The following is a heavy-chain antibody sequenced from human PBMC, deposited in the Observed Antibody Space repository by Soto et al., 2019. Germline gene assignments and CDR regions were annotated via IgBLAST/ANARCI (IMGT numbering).Heavy chain of an antibody. V-gene: IGHV1-3*01. CDR1: GYTFTSYA. J-gene: IGHJ6*02. CDR2: INAGNGNT. Sequence: QVQLVQSGAEVKKPGASVKVSCKASGYTFTSYAMHWVRQAPGQRLEWMGWINAGNGNTKYSQKFQGRVTITRDTSASTAYMELSSLRSEDTAVYSCASLRHSPSYYYYYVMDVWGQGTTVTVSS. CDR3: ASLRHSPSYYYYYVMDV. D-gene: IGHD5-18*01.